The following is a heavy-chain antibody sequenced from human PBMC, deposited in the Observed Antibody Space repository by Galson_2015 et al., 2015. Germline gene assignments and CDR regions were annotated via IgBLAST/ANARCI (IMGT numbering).Heavy chain of an antibody. CDR1: GGSFSGYY. V-gene: IGHV4-34*01. D-gene: IGHD3-10*01. CDR2: INHSGST. J-gene: IGHJ6*03. CDR3: ARGVGNYGSGKGGYYYYYYMDV. Sequence: ETLSLTCAVYGGSFSGYYWSWIRQPPGKGLEWIGEINHSGSTNYNPSLKSRVTISVDTSKNQFSLKLSSVTAADTAVYYCARGVGNYGSGKGGYYYYYYMDVWGKGTTVTVSS.